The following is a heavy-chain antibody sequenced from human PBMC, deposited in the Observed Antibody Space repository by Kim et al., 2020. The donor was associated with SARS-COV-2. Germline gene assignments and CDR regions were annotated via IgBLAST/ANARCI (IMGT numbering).Heavy chain of an antibody. D-gene: IGHD7-27*01. V-gene: IGHV1-2*02. CDR2: INPNSGGT. CDR1: GYTFTDYH. CDR3: ARSGFNWGLDY. Sequence: ASVKVSCKASGYTFTDYHIHWVRQAPGQGLERMGWINPNSGGTNYAQKFQGRVTMTRDTSISTTYMELSRLGSDDTAGYYCARSGFNWGLDYWGQGTLGT. J-gene: IGHJ4*02.